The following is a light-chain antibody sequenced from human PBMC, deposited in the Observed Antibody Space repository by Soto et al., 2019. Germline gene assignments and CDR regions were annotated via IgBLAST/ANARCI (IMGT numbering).Light chain of an antibody. J-gene: IGKJ4*01. CDR1: QSVGTY. Sequence: EIVLTQSPATLSLSPGERATLSCRASQSVGTYLVWYQQKPGQAPRLLISDSSKRATGIPERFSGSGSGTDFTLTISSLEPEDFAVYYCQQRSDCPRAFCGGTKVQMK. CDR2: DSS. V-gene: IGKV3-11*01. CDR3: QQRSDCPRA.